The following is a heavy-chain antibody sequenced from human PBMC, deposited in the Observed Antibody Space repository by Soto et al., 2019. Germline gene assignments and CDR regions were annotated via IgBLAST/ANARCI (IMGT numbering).Heavy chain of an antibody. CDR3: ARALVYDFWSGHHGGDY. J-gene: IGHJ4*02. V-gene: IGHV1-8*01. CDR1: GYTFTSYD. Sequence: ASVKVSCKASGYTFTSYDINWVRQATGQGLEWMGWMNPNSGNTGYAQKFQGRVTMTRNTSISTAYMELSSLRSEDTAVYYCARALVYDFWSGHHGGDYWGQGTLVTVSS. CDR2: MNPNSGNT. D-gene: IGHD3-3*01.